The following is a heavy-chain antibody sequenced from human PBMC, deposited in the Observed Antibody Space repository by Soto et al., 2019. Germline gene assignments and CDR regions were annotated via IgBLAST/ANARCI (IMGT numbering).Heavy chain of an antibody. Sequence: ASVKVSCKVSGYTLTELPMHWVRQAPGKGLEWMGGFDPEDGETIYAQKFQGRVTMTEDTSTDTAYMELSSLRSEDTAVYYCATLQPIAAAMLGWGQGTLVTVSS. V-gene: IGHV1-24*01. CDR2: FDPEDGET. J-gene: IGHJ4*02. D-gene: IGHD6-13*01. CDR3: ATLQPIAAAMLG. CDR1: GYTLTELP.